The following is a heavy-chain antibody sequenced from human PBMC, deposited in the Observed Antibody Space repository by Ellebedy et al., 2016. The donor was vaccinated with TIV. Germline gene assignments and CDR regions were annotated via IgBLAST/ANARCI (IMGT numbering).Heavy chain of an antibody. CDR1: RGSLSDFH. CDR3: ARNLRYSYGLYYYYMDV. CDR2: INHSGST. J-gene: IGHJ6*03. D-gene: IGHD5-18*01. V-gene: IGHV4-34*01. Sequence: SETLSLXXAVYRGSLSDFHWSWIRQPPGKGLEWIGEINHSGSTNYNPSLKSRVTISVDRSKNQFSLKVSSVTAADTAVYYCARNLRYSYGLYYYYMDVWGKGTTVTVSS.